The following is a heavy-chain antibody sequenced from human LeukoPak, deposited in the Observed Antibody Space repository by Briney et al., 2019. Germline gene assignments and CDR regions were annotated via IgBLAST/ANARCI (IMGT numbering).Heavy chain of an antibody. CDR3: AKGRDKYQLLSKNWFDP. Sequence: PGGSLRLSCAPSGFTFDDYAMHWVRQAPGKGLEWVSGISWNSGSIGYADSVKGRFTISRDNAKNSLYLQMNSLRAEDTALYYCAKGRDKYQLLSKNWFDPWGQGTLVTVSS. J-gene: IGHJ5*02. CDR1: GFTFDDYA. D-gene: IGHD2-2*01. CDR2: ISWNSGSI. V-gene: IGHV3-9*01.